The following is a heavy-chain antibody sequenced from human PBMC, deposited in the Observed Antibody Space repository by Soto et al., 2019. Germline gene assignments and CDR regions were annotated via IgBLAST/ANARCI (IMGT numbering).Heavy chain of an antibody. CDR2: ISSRSTII. CDR3: VRELVVPAAMGFDP. D-gene: IGHD2-2*01. V-gene: IGHV3-48*03. CDR1: GFTFSGYE. J-gene: IGHJ5*02. Sequence: GGSLRLSCAASGFTFSGYEMNWVRLAPGKGLEWVSYISSRSTIIYYADSVRGRFSISRDNAKNSLYLQMNSLRAEDTAVYYCVRELVVPAAMGFDPWGQGILVTVSS.